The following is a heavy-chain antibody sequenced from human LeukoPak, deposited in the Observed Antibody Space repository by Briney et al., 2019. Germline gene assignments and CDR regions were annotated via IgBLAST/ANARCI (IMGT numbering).Heavy chain of an antibody. V-gene: IGHV4-59*08. CDR2: IYYSGST. CDR1: GGSISSYY. Sequence: SATLSLTCTVSGGSISSYYWSWIRPPPGKGLEWIGYIYYSGSTNYNPSLKSRVTISVDTSKNQFSLKLSPVTAADTAVYYCASQIWDVDTAMVPYFDYWGQGTLVTVSS. J-gene: IGHJ4*02. CDR3: ASQIWDVDTAMVPYFDY. D-gene: IGHD5-18*01.